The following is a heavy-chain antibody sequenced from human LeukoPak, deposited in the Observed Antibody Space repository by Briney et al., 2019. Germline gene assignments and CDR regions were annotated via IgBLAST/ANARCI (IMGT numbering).Heavy chain of an antibody. CDR2: ISSSSSYI. V-gene: IGHV3-21*01. J-gene: IGHJ4*02. Sequence: GSLRLSCAASGFTFSSYSMNWVRQASGKGLEWVSSISSSSSYIYYADSVKGRFTISRDNAKNSLYLQMNSLRAEDTAVYYCARDYCSGGSCYLYGYWGQGTLATVSS. CDR3: ARDYCSGGSCYLYGY. D-gene: IGHD2-15*01. CDR1: GFTFSSYS.